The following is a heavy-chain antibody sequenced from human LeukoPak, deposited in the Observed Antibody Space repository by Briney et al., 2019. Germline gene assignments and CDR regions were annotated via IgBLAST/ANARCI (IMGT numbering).Heavy chain of an antibody. CDR2: ITTSSTYI. V-gene: IGHV3-21*01. CDR1: GFTFSSYS. D-gene: IGHD6-13*01. J-gene: IGHJ4*02. CDR3: ARDVGAAAGSMGY. Sequence: GGSLRLSCAASGFTFSSYSMSWVRQAPGKGLEWVSSITTSSTYISYADSVKGRFTISRDNAKNSLYLQMNSLRAEDTAVYYCARDVGAAAGSMGYWGQGTLVTVSS.